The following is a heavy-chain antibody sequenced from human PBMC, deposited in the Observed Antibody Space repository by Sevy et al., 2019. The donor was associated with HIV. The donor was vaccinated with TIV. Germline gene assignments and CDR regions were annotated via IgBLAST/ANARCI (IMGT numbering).Heavy chain of an antibody. J-gene: IGHJ4*02. CDR2: IYYNGHI. Sequence: SESLSLTCTVSGGSITSLYWNWIRQPPGKGLEWIANIYYNGHINYNPSLKSRVTLSLITSKNQFSLRLSSVTAADTVMYYCAGENAWGRGYSWGQGTLVTVSS. V-gene: IGHV4-59*08. CDR1: GGSITSLY. D-gene: IGHD1-26*01. CDR3: AGENAWGRGYS.